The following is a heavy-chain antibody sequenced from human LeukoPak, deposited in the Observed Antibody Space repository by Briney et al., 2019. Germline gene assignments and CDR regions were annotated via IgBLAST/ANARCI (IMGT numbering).Heavy chain of an antibody. J-gene: IGHJ4*02. CDR3: ALGDIVTLDD. CDR2: INAGNGNT. V-gene: IGHV1-3*01. Sequence: ASVKVSCKASGCTFSNYAMHWVRQAPGQRLEWMGWINAGNGNTKYSQRFQGRLTTTRDTSASTAYMELSSLRSEDTAVYYCALGDIVTLDDWGQGTLVTVST. CDR1: GCTFSNYA. D-gene: IGHD2-15*01.